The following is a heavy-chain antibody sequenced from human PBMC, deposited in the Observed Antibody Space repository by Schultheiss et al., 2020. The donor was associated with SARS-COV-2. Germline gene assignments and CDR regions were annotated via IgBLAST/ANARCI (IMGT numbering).Heavy chain of an antibody. CDR2: IYYSGST. CDR1: GGSISSSSYY. J-gene: IGHJ4*02. Sequence: SETLSLTCTVSGGSISSSSYYWGWIRQPPGKGLEWIGSIYYSGSTYYNPSLKSRVTISVDTSKNQFSLKLSSVTAADTAVYYCAREEGYYSNYVRGGYWGQGTLVTVSS. D-gene: IGHD4-11*01. V-gene: IGHV4-39*07. CDR3: AREEGYYSNYVRGGY.